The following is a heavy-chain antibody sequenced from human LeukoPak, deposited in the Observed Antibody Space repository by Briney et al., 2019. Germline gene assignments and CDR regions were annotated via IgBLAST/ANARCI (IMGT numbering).Heavy chain of an antibody. J-gene: IGHJ4*02. V-gene: IGHV1-24*01. D-gene: IGHD2-2*01. CDR3: ATVPGVQLLDGY. Sequence: GASVKVSCKVSGYTLTELSMHWVRQAPGKGLEWMGGFDPEDGETIYAQKVQGRVTMTEDTSTDTAYMELSSMRSEATAVYSCATVPGVQLLDGYWGQGTLVTVYS. CDR1: GYTLTELS. CDR2: FDPEDGET.